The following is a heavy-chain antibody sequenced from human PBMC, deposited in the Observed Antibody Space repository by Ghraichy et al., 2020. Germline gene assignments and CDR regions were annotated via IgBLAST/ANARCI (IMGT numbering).Heavy chain of an antibody. V-gene: IGHV3-23*01. D-gene: IGHD3-22*01. CDR1: GFTFMKYP. CDR2: IGGSAGAPASFGIT. Sequence: GGSLRLSCAASGFTFMKYPIAWVRQAPGKGLERVAGIGGSAGAPASFGITDYVDSVRGRFTISRDNSTNTVYLQRNSLRVDDTALYYCAKVIGDTNGYFLYGMDVWGHGTTVTVSS. CDR3: AKVIGDTNGYFLYGMDV. J-gene: IGHJ6*02.